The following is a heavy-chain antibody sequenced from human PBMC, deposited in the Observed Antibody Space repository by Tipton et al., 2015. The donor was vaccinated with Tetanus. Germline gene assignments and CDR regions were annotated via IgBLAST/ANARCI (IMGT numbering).Heavy chain of an antibody. CDR3: ASRGIAAAGEMFDP. Sequence: TLSLTCAVYGGSFSGYYWSWIRQPPGKGLEWIGEINHSGSTNYNPSLKSRVTISVDASKNQFSLKLSSVTAADTAVYYCASRGIAAAGEMFDPWGQGTLVTVPS. CDR2: INHSGST. V-gene: IGHV4-34*01. D-gene: IGHD6-13*01. J-gene: IGHJ5*02. CDR1: GGSFSGYY.